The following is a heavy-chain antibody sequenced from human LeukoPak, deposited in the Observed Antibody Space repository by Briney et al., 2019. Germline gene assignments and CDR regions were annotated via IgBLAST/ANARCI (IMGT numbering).Heavy chain of an antibody. Sequence: KSSETLSLTCAVYGGSFSGYYWSWIRQPPGKGLEWIGEINHSGSTNYNPSLKSRVTISVDTSKNQFSLKLSSVTAADTAVYYCARGRHWYDFWSGYRLVDYYFDYWGQGTLVTVSS. J-gene: IGHJ4*02. D-gene: IGHD3-3*01. V-gene: IGHV4-34*01. CDR3: ARGRHWYDFWSGYRLVDYYFDY. CDR2: INHSGST. CDR1: GGSFSGYY.